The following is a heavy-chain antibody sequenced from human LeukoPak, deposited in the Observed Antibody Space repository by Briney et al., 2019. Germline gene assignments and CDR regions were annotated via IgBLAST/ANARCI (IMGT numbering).Heavy chain of an antibody. D-gene: IGHD3-22*01. J-gene: IGHJ4*02. CDR3: AREFGFRGVVVVIDDFDY. V-gene: IGHV1-2*02. CDR1: GYTFTGYY. CDR2: INPNSGGT. Sequence: ASVKVSCKASGYTFTGYYMHWVRQAPGQGLEWMGWINPNSGGTNYAQKFQGRVTMTRDTSISTAYMELSRLRSDDTAVYYCAREFGFRGVVVVIDDFDYWGQRTLVTVAS.